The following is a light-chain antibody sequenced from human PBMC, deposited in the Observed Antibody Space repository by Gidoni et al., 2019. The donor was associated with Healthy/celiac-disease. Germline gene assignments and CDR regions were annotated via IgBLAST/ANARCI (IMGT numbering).Light chain of an antibody. CDR1: QSVSSY. J-gene: IGKJ4*01. CDR3: QQRSNWPPLT. V-gene: IGKV3-11*01. CDR2: DAS. Sequence: ESVLTQSPATLSLSPGERATLSCRARQSVSSYLAWYQQTPGQAPRLLIYDASNRATVIPARFSGGGSVTDFTLTISSLEPEEFAVYYCQQRSNWPPLTFGGGTKVEIK.